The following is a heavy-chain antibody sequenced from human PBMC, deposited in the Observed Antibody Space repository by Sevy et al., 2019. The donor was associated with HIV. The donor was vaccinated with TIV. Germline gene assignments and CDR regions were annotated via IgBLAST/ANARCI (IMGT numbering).Heavy chain of an antibody. D-gene: IGHD6-19*01. J-gene: IGHJ4*02. V-gene: IGHV3-21*06. CDR3: ARDIATYSTGSYIRYFDY. CDR1: GFTFSRYT. CDR2: ITSDATYI. Sequence: GGSLRLSCAASGFTFSRYTMHRVRQAPGKGLEWVSSITSDATYISYADSLRGRFTISRDNAKNSLFLQMSSLRAEDTAVYFCARDIATYSTGSYIRYFDYWGQGTLVTVSS.